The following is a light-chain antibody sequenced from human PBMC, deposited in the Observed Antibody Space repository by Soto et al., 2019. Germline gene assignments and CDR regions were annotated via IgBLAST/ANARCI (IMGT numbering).Light chain of an antibody. J-gene: IGKJ4*01. CDR3: QQFHTVPVP. V-gene: IGKV4-1*01. CDR1: QSVVNRYNDKNN. CDR2: WAS. Sequence: DIVMTQSPDSLADSLGERATINCKSSQSVVNRYNDKNNLCWYQQKPGQPPRLLISWASIREPGVPDRFSGSGSGTDFSLTISRLQAEDVAVYSCQQFHTVPVPFGGGTKVAIK.